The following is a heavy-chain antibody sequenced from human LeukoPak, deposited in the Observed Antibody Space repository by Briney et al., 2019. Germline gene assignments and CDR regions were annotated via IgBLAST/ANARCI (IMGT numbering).Heavy chain of an antibody. Sequence: GASVKVSCKASGYTFTSYYMHWVRQAPGQGLEWMGIINPSGGSTGYAQKFQGRVTMTRDTSTSTVYMELSSLRSEDTAVYYCARGYYGSGSYYPLFYFDYWGQGTLVTVSS. J-gene: IGHJ4*02. V-gene: IGHV1-46*01. CDR3: ARGYYGSGSYYPLFYFDY. D-gene: IGHD3-10*01. CDR2: INPSGGST. CDR1: GYTFTSYY.